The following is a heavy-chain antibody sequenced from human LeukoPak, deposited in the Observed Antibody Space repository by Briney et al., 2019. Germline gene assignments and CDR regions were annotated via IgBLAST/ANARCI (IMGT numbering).Heavy chain of an antibody. V-gene: IGHV4-34*01. J-gene: IGHJ4*02. D-gene: IGHD4-23*01. CDR1: GGSFSGYY. Sequence: PSETLSLTCAVYGGSFSGYYWSWIRQPPGKGLEWIGEINHSGSTNYNPSLKSRVTISVDTSKNQSSLKLSSVTAADTAVYYCARGPNYGGNSKDFDYWGQGTLVTVSS. CDR2: INHSGST. CDR3: ARGPNYGGNSKDFDY.